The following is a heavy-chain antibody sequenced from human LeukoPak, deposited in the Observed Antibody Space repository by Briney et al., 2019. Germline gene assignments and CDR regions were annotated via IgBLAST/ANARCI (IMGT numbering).Heavy chain of an antibody. V-gene: IGHV3-43D*03. J-gene: IGHJ4*02. CDR3: AKASGGSYHRRPFDY. Sequence: GGSLRLSCAASGFTFDDYAMHWVRQAPGKGLEWVSLISWDGGSTYYADSVKGRFTISRDNSKNTLYLQMNSLRAEDTAVYYCAKASGGSYHRRPFDYWGQGTLVTVSS. D-gene: IGHD1-26*01. CDR2: ISWDGGST. CDR1: GFTFDDYA.